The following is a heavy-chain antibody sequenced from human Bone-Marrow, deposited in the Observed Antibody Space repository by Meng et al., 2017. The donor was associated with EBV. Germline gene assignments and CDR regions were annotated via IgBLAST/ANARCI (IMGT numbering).Heavy chain of an antibody. CDR2: INPGNGNT. CDR1: GYTFTSYA. Sequence: VQLVQSGAGVKKPGASVKVSCKPSGYTFTSYAMHWVRQAPGQRLEWMGWINPGNGNTKYSQKFQGRVTITRDTSASTAYMELSSLRSEDTAVYYCARLDYFDYWGQGTLVTVSS. J-gene: IGHJ4*02. CDR3: ARLDYFDY. V-gene: IGHV1-3*01.